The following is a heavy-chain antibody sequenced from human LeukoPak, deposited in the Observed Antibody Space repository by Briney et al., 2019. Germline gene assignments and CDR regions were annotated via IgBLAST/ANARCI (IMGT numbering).Heavy chain of an antibody. CDR2: IGIAGDT. V-gene: IGHV3-13*04. J-gene: IGHJ6*02. CDR1: GFAFSTYD. CDR3: ARANGPSHYGMDV. Sequence: GGSLRLSCAASGFAFSTYDMHWVRQATGKGLKWVSAIGIAGDTYYPGSVKGRFTISRENAKNSLFLQMNSLRAGDTAVYYCARANGPSHYGMDVWGQGTTVTVSS. D-gene: IGHD2-2*01.